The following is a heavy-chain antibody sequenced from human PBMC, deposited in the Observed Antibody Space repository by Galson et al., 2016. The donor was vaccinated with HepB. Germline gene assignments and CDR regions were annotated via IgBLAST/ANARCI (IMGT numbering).Heavy chain of an antibody. CDR2: ISGSGGST. CDR1: GFTFSIYA. J-gene: IGHJ5*02. D-gene: IGHD6-19*01. CDR3: AKTHPRYSSGWYAGPINWFDP. Sequence: LRLSCAASGFTFSIYAMSWVRQAPGKGLEWVAAISGSGGSTYYADSVKGRFTISRDNSKNTLYMQMNSLRAEDTAVYYCAKTHPRYSSGWYAGPINWFDPWGQGTLVTVSS. V-gene: IGHV3-23*01.